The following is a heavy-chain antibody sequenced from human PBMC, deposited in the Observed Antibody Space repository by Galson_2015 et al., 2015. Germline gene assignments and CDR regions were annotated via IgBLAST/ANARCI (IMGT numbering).Heavy chain of an antibody. CDR1: GFTFSSYW. V-gene: IGHV3-74*01. CDR3: ARGGYCSGGTCRTTPFKY. Sequence: SLRLSCAASGFTFSSYWMHWVRQAPGKGLVWVSRIYTDASSASSADSVKGRFTISRDDAKSTLYLQMNSLRVEDTAVYSCARGGYCSGGTCRTTPFKYWGQGNLVTVSS. D-gene: IGHD2-15*01. J-gene: IGHJ4*02. CDR2: IYTDASSA.